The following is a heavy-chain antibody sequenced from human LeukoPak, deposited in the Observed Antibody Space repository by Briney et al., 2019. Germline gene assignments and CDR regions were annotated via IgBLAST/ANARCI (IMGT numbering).Heavy chain of an antibody. CDR3: ANFYLDT. CDR1: GDTVSSNSAA. J-gene: IGHJ5*02. CDR2: TYFRSKWYN. D-gene: IGHD2/OR15-2a*01. Sequence: SQTLSLTCAISGDTVSSNSAAWNWIRQPPSRGLEWLGRTYFRSKWYNDCAESLKGRISINPDTSKNQFSLHLNSVNPEDTAVYYCANFYLDTWSQGSLVTVSS. V-gene: IGHV6-1*01.